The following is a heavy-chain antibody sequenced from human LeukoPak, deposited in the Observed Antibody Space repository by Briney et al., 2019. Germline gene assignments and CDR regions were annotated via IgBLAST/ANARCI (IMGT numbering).Heavy chain of an antibody. CDR2: VRYDGSSQ. CDR1: GFSLSRFG. D-gene: IGHD2-15*01. V-gene: IGHV3-30*02. Sequence: GGSLRLSCVASGFSLSRFGMHWVRQAPGKGLEWVSFVRYDGSSQHYADSVKGRFTISRDNPKNTLSLQMNGLRVEDTAVYYCAKVMPPGRIRFYSYYMDVWGKGTTVSVS. CDR3: AKVMPPGRIRFYSYYMDV. J-gene: IGHJ6*03.